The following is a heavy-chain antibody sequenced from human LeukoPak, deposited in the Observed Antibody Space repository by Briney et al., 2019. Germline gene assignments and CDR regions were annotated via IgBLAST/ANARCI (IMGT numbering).Heavy chain of an antibody. CDR1: GYSFTSYW. D-gene: IGHD2-15*01. Sequence: GESLKISCKGSGYSFTSYWIGWVRQMPGKGLEWMGIIYPGDSDTRYSPSFQGQVTISADKSISTAYLQWSSLKASDTAMYYCASQARVVAATDGKSQYYFDYWGQGTLVTVSS. J-gene: IGHJ4*02. V-gene: IGHV5-51*01. CDR2: IYPGDSDT. CDR3: ASQARVVAATDGKSQYYFDY.